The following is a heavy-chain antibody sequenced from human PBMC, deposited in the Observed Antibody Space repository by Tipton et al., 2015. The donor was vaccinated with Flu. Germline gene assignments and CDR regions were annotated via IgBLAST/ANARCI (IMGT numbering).Heavy chain of an antibody. V-gene: IGHV4-59*01. CDR2: LFPGVTN. CDR1: DNSISGFY. Sequence: TLSLTCTVSDNSISGFYWSWLRQTPGKGLEYVAHLFPGVTNYYSPSFRGRVRISMDMSKREFSLTMDSVTTADTAIYFCSRGPDTAKTLIWGRGILVTVSS. D-gene: IGHD3-16*01. J-gene: IGHJ4*02. CDR3: SRGPDTAKTLI.